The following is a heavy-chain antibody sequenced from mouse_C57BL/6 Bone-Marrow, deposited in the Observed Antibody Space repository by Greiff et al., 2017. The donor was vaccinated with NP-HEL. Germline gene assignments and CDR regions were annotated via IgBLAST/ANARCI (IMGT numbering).Heavy chain of an antibody. Sequence: VQLQQSGPVLVKPGASVKMSCKASGYTFTDYYMNWVKQSHGKSLEWIGVINPYNGGTSYNQKFKGKATLTVDKSSSTAYMELNSLTSEDSAVYYCASTNYGNSYFDYWGQGTTLTVSS. J-gene: IGHJ2*01. CDR2: INPYNGGT. CDR1: GYTFTDYY. V-gene: IGHV1-19*01. D-gene: IGHD2-1*01. CDR3: ASTNYGNSYFDY.